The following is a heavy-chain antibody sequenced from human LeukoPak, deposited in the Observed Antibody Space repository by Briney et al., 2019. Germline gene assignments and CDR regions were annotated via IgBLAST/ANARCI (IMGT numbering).Heavy chain of an antibody. CDR1: GDSISRTNYY. CDR3: GREETPFDY. V-gene: IGHV4-39*02. J-gene: IGHJ4*02. D-gene: IGHD4-23*01. Sequence: RPSETLSLTCTVSGDSISRTNYYWGWLRQPPGKGLEWIGSISYSGTTYYKPSLKSRVTISVDTSKNQFSLKLTSVTAADTAVYYCGREETPFDYWGQGTLVIVSS. CDR2: ISYSGTT.